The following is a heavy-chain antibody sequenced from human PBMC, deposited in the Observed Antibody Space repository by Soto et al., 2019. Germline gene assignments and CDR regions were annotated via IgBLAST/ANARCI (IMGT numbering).Heavy chain of an antibody. D-gene: IGHD4-17*01. CDR3: ARDPQREANYGEHDYGLDV. CDR1: GFTFSHYE. V-gene: IGHV3-48*03. Sequence: EVQLVESGGGLEQPGGSLRLSCAASGFTFSHYELNWVRQARGKGLEWVSYISGSGRSKSYADSVRGRFTISRDNGKNSLYLQMNSLRVEDTAIYFCARDPQREANYGEHDYGLDVWGQGTTVTGSS. J-gene: IGHJ6*02. CDR2: ISGSGRSK.